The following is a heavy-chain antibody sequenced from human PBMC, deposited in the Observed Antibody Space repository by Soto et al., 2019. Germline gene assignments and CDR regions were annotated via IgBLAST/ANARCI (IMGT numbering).Heavy chain of an antibody. J-gene: IGHJ3*02. Sequence: ASVKVSCKASGYTFTSYYMHWVRQAPGQGLEWMGIINLSAGSTSYAQKFQGRVTMTRDTSTSTVFMELNSLRSEDTAVYYCARDQRFFSCSSCYPYVFYICAQGTLVP. V-gene: IGHV1-46*03. CDR1: GYTFTSYY. CDR3: ARDQRFFSCSSCYPYVFYI. D-gene: IGHD2-15*01. CDR2: INLSAGST.